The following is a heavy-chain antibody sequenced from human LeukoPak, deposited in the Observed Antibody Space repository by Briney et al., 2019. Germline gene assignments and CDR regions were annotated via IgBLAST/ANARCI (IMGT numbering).Heavy chain of an antibody. CDR3: ARDLYGSGSYCDY. CDR2: MNGNGGRI. D-gene: IGHD3-10*01. V-gene: IGHV3-21*01. Sequence: GGSLRLSCAASGFTFSSYGMAWVRQAPGKGLEWVSGMNGNGGRIYYADSVKGRFTISRDNAKNSLYLQMNSLRAEDTAVYYCARDLYGSGSYCDYWGQGTLVTVSS. J-gene: IGHJ4*02. CDR1: GFTFSSYG.